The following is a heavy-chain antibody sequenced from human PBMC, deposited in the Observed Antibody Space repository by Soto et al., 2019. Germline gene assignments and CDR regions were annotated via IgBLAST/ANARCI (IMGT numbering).Heavy chain of an antibody. CDR3: AKEGGSYSFYFDH. D-gene: IGHD1-26*01. V-gene: IGHV3-23*01. Sequence: EVQLSESGGGLVQPGGSLRLSCAASRFTFSSYAMNWVRQAPGKGLEWVSGISGSGGNTYYADSAKGRFTISRDNSKNTLFLQMNGLRAEDTAVYYCAKEGGSYSFYFDHWGQGTLVTVSS. CDR2: ISGSGGNT. J-gene: IGHJ4*02. CDR1: RFTFSSYA.